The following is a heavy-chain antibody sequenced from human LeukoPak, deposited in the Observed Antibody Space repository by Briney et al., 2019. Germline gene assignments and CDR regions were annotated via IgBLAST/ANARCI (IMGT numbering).Heavy chain of an antibody. CDR1: GFTFSSYA. CDR2: ISGSGGST. Sequence: GGSLRLSCAASGFTFSSYAMSWVRQAPGKGLEWVSAISGSGGSTYYADSVKGRFTISRDNSRNTVLLQMNSLRDEDTAVYYCARENGAMGALDYWGQGTLVTVSS. D-gene: IGHD1-26*01. J-gene: IGHJ4*02. V-gene: IGHV3-23*01. CDR3: ARENGAMGALDY.